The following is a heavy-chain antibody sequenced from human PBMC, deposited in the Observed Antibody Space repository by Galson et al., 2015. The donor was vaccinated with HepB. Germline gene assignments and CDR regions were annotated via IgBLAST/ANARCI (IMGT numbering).Heavy chain of an antibody. CDR1: GFTFSSYA. J-gene: IGHJ4*02. V-gene: IGHV3-73*01. D-gene: IGHD4-17*01. CDR3: SGGDYGDYEADY. CDR2: IRSKANSYAT. Sequence: SLRLSCAASGFTFSSYAMSWVRQASGKGLEWVGRIRSKANSYATAYAASVKGRFTISRDDSKNTAYLQMNSLKTGDTAVYYCSGGDYGDYEADYWGQGTLVTVSS.